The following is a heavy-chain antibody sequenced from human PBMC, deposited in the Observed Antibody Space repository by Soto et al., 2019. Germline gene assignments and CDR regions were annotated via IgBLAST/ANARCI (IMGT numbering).Heavy chain of an antibody. D-gene: IGHD3-10*01. V-gene: IGHV1-69*12. Sequence: QVQLVQSGAEVKKPGSSVKVSCKASGGTFSSYAISWVRQAPGQGLEWMGGIIPIFGTANYAQKFQGRVTITADESTSIAYKELSSLRSEDTAVYYCARYENMVRGARIGGSMDVWGQWTTVTVSS. CDR1: GGTFSSYA. CDR3: ARYENMVRGARIGGSMDV. CDR2: IIPIFGTA. J-gene: IGHJ6*02.